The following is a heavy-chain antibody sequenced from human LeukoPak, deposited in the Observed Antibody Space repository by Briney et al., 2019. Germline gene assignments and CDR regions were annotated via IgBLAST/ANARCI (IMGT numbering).Heavy chain of an antibody. V-gene: IGHV3-21*04. CDR3: ARWANFHAFDI. J-gene: IGHJ3*02. D-gene: IGHD6-13*01. CDR2: ISSGSTSV. Sequence: GGSLRLSCAASGFRFSDYNMNWVRQAPGKGLEWVSYISSGSTSVHYADSVKGRFTISRDDSKNTVYLQMNSLRAEDTAVYYCARWANFHAFDIWGQGTLVTVSS. CDR1: GFRFSDYN.